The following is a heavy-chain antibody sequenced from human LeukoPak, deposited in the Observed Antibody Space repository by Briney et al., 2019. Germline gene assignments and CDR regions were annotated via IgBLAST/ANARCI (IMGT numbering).Heavy chain of an antibody. CDR1: GFSFTNYW. J-gene: IGHJ4*02. Sequence: GGSLRLSCAASGFSFTNYWMSWVRQAPGKGLEWVANVKEDGTTKQYVDSVKGRYTISRDNAKNSLYLQMDSLRAEDTAVYYCVSQEVVPHWGQGTLVSVSS. CDR3: VSQEVVPH. CDR2: VKEDGTTK. D-gene: IGHD2-15*01. V-gene: IGHV3-7*01.